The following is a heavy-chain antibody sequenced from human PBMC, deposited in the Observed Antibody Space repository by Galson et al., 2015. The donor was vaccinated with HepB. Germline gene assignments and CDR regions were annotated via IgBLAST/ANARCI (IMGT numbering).Heavy chain of an antibody. Sequence: SLRLSCAASGFTFSSYWMNWVRQAPGKGLEWVANIKPDGNQRDYVESVKGRFTISRDNAQNSVFLQMNSLRADDTAVYYCLGGGRSSTWGQGARVTVSS. CDR1: GFTFSSYW. D-gene: IGHD6-6*01. CDR3: LGGGRSST. J-gene: IGHJ4*02. CDR2: IKPDGNQR. V-gene: IGHV3-7*03.